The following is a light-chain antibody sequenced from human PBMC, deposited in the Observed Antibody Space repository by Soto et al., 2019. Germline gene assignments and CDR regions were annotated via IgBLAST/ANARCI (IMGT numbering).Light chain of an antibody. CDR2: NTN. CDR3: AAWDDSLNGHAV. CDR1: TSNVGTNS. Sequence: QSVLTQPPSASGTPGQRVTISCSGSTSNVGTNSVIWYQQLPGLAPKLLLYNTNHRPSGVPDRFSGSKSGTSASLAISGLQAEDEADYYCAAWDDSLNGHAVFGGGTQLTVL. V-gene: IGLV1-44*01. J-gene: IGLJ7*01.